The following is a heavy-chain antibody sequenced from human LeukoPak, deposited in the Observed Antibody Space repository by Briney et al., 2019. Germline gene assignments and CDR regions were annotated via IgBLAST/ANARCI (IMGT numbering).Heavy chain of an antibody. V-gene: IGHV1-69*06. CDR3: AMGDHDSSGYYHAFDI. Sequence: SVKVSCKASGGTFSSYAISWVRQAPGQGLEWMGGIIPIFGTANYAQKFQGRVTITADKSTSTAYMELSSLRSEDTAVYYCAMGDHDSSGYYHAFDIWGQGTMVTVSS. D-gene: IGHD3-22*01. CDR2: IIPIFGTA. CDR1: GGTFSSYA. J-gene: IGHJ3*02.